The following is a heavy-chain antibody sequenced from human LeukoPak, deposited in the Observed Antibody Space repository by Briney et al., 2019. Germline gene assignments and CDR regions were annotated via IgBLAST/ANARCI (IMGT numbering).Heavy chain of an antibody. CDR1: GFTFNNYG. J-gene: IGHJ4*02. CDR2: ISYDGRNI. Sequence: GGSLRLSCAASGFTFNNYGMHWVRQAPGKGLEWVGVISYDGRNIHYPDSVKGRFTISRDISTDTLWLQMDSLRTEDTAVYYCAKGPLRGTAAAIDYWGQGTLVTVSS. V-gene: IGHV3-30*18. D-gene: IGHD2-2*01. CDR3: AKGPLRGTAAAIDY.